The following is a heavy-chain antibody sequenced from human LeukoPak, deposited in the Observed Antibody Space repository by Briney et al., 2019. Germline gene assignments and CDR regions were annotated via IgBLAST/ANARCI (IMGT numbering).Heavy chain of an antibody. V-gene: IGHV4-61*05. D-gene: IGHD3-10*01. J-gene: IGHJ3*02. CDR1: GGSISSSSYY. CDR3: ARGDGLWFGELLSAFDI. Sequence: SETLSLTCTVSGGSISSSSYYWGWIRQPPGKGLEWIGYIYYSGSTNYNPSLKSRVTISVDTSKNQFSLKLSSVTAADTAVYYCARGDGLWFGELLSAFDIWGQGTMVTVSS. CDR2: IYYSGST.